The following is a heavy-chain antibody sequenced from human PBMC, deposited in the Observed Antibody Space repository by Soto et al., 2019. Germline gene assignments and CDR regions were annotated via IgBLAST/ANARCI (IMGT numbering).Heavy chain of an antibody. CDR2: IISSGRYS. CDR1: GFTFSIYS. Sequence: EVQLVESGGGLVKPGGSLRLSCAASGFTFSIYSMSWVRQAPGKGLEWVSSIISSGRYSRYADSVKGRFTISRDNARNSLYLQLDSLRAEDTAVHYCARERGEAATGTWYFDLWGRGTLVSVSS. V-gene: IGHV3-21*01. D-gene: IGHD1-1*01. J-gene: IGHJ2*01. CDR3: ARERGEAATGTWYFDL.